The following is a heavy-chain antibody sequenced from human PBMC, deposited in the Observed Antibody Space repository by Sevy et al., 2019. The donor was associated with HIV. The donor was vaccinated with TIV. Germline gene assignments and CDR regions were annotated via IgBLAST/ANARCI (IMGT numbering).Heavy chain of an antibody. D-gene: IGHD2-2*01. J-gene: IGHJ6*02. CDR1: GYTFTDYY. CDR2: INPYSGDT. Sequence: ASVKVSCKASGYTFTDYYMHWVRQAPGQGLEWMGRINPYSGDTKYAQKFQGRVTITADESTSTAYMELSSLRSEDTAVYYCARVGVGSDCSSTSCPGDYYGMDVWGQGTTVTVSS. V-gene: IGHV1-2*06. CDR3: ARVGVGSDCSSTSCPGDYYGMDV.